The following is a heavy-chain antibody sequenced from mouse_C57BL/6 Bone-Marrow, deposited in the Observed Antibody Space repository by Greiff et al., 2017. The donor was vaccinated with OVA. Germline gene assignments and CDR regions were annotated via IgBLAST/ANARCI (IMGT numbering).Heavy chain of an antibody. J-gene: IGHJ3*01. V-gene: IGHV1-82*01. CDR3: ARQLRLRRGFAY. Sequence: QVQLQQSGPELVKPGASVKISCKASGYAFSSSWMNWVKQRPGKGLEWIGRIYPGDGDTNYNGKFKGKATLTADKSSSTAYMQLSSLTSEDSAVYCCARQLRLRRGFAYWGQGTLVTVSA. CDR2: IYPGDGDT. CDR1: GYAFSSSW. D-gene: IGHD3-2*02.